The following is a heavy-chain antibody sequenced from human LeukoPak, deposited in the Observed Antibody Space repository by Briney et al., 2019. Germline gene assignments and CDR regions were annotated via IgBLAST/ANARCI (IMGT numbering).Heavy chain of an antibody. CDR3: ASGGDYVGIAATFRY. V-gene: IGHV3-11*01. D-gene: IGHD4-23*01. Sequence: GGPLRLSCAASGFNFSATYMTWIRQAPGKGLEWVSYISNRGIIINYADSVKGRFTISRDDAKSSLHLHMNNLRTEDTALYYCASGGDYVGIAATFRYWGQGSLVTVSS. CDR1: GFNFSATY. J-gene: IGHJ4*02. CDR2: ISNRGIII.